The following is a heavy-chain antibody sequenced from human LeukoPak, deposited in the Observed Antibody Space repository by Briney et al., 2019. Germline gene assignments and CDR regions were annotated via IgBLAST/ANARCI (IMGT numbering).Heavy chain of an antibody. Sequence: TGRSLRLSCAASGFTFDDYPMHWVRQAPGKGLEWVSLISGDGGSTYYADSVKGRFTISRDNSKNSLYLQMNSLRTEDTALYYCAKVIYSGYDLFDYWGQGTLVTVSS. CDR1: GFTFDDYP. CDR3: AKVIYSGYDLFDY. D-gene: IGHD5-12*01. J-gene: IGHJ4*02. V-gene: IGHV3-43*02. CDR2: ISGDGGST.